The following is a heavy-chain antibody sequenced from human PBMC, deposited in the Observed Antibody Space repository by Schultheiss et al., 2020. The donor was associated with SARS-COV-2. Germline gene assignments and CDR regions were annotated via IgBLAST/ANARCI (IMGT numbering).Heavy chain of an antibody. D-gene: IGHD6-6*01. V-gene: IGHV1-2*02. J-gene: IGHJ4*02. Sequence: ASVKVSCKASGYTFTSYDINWVRQAPGQGLEWMGRIIPILGIANYAQKFQGRVTMTRDTSISTAYMELSRLRSDDTAVYYCARAEYSSSFDYWGQGTLVTVSS. CDR3: ARAEYSSSFDY. CDR2: IIPILGIA. CDR1: GYTFTSYD.